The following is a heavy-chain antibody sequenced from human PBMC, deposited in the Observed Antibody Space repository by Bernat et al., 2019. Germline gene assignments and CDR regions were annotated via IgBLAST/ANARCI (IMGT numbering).Heavy chain of an antibody. CDR1: GFTFSNAW. J-gene: IGHJ5*02. D-gene: IGHD2-8*01. CDR2: IKSKTGGGTT. CDR3: TTAAGYCTNGVCSP. Sequence: VQLVESGGGLVKPGGSLRLSCAASGFTFSNAWMNWVRQAPGKGLEWVGRIKSKTGGGTTAYAAPVKGRFTISRDDSKNTLYLQMNSLKTEDTAVYYCTTAAGYCTNGVCSPWGQGTLVTVSS. V-gene: IGHV3-15*07.